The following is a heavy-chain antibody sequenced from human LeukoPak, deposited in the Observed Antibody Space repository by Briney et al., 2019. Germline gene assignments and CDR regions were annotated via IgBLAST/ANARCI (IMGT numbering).Heavy chain of an antibody. J-gene: IGHJ6*02. Sequence: PGGSLRLSCAASGFTFDDYTIHWVRQAPGKGLEWVSLISWDGGSTYYADSVKGRFTISRDNAKNSLYLQMSNLRAEDTAVYFCARGGGLDVWGQGATVTVSS. V-gene: IGHV3-43*01. CDR1: GFTFDDYT. CDR2: ISWDGGST. CDR3: ARGGGLDV. D-gene: IGHD3-16*01.